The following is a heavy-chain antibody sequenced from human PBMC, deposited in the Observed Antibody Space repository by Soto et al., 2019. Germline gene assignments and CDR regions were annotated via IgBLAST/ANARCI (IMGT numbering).Heavy chain of an antibody. D-gene: IGHD1-26*01. V-gene: IGHV1-58*01. J-gene: IGHJ3*02. CDR1: GFTFTSSA. CDR2: IVVGSGNT. Sequence: SVKVSCKASGFTFTSSAVQWVRQARGQRLEWIGWIVVGSGNTNYAQKFQERVTITRDMSTSTAYMELSSLRSEDTAVYYCAADYSSLRGSAFDIWGQGTMVTVSS. CDR3: AADYSSLRGSAFDI.